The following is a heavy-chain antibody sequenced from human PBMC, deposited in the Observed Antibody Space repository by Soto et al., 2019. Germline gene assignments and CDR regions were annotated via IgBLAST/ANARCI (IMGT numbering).Heavy chain of an antibody. CDR3: ARADHYSTAEYYYYYGMDV. V-gene: IGHV1-2*02. CDR2: LNPNSGGT. D-gene: IGHD4-4*01. Sequence: QVQLVQSGAEVKKPGASVKVSCKASGYTFTGYYMHWVRQAPGQGLEWMGWLNPNSGGTNYAQKFQGRVTMTRDTSLSTAYMELGRLRSDDTAVYYCARADHYSTAEYYYYYGMDVGGQGTAVTVSS. CDR1: GYTFTGYY. J-gene: IGHJ6*02.